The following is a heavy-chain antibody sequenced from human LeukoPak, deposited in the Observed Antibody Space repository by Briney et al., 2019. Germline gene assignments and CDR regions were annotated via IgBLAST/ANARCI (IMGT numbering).Heavy chain of an antibody. CDR1: GYTLTELS. Sequence: ASVKVSCKVSGYTLTELSMHWVRQAPGKGLEWMGGFDPEDGETIYAQKFQGRVTMTRDTSTSTVYMELSSLRSEDTAVYYCARAGSYSNPDYWGQGTLVTVSS. J-gene: IGHJ4*02. CDR3: ARAGSYSNPDY. D-gene: IGHD1-26*01. V-gene: IGHV1-24*01. CDR2: FDPEDGET.